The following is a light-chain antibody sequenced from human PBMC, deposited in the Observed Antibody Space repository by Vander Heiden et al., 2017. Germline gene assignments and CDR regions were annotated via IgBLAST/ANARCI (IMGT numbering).Light chain of an antibody. CDR1: QSISSY. Sequence: DIQMTQSPSSLSASVGERVTINCQASQSISSYLNWYQQKPGKAPKLLIYAASSLQSGVPSRFSGSGSGTDFTLTISSLQPEDVATYYCQQSYSTPSTFGPGTKVDIK. J-gene: IGKJ3*01. V-gene: IGKV1-39*01. CDR2: AAS. CDR3: QQSYSTPST.